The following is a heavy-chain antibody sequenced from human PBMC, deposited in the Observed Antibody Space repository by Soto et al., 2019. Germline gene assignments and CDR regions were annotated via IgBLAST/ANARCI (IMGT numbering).Heavy chain of an antibody. D-gene: IGHD6-13*01. Sequence: SETLSLTCAVSGDSISSSKWWSWVRQPPGKGLEWIGEIYHSGSTNYNPSFKSRVIISVDKSKNQFSLKLSSVTDADTAVYYCARGERQQQRDFWGQGTLVTVS. CDR2: IYHSGST. CDR3: ARGERQQQRDF. CDR1: GDSISSSKW. J-gene: IGHJ4*02. V-gene: IGHV4-4*02.